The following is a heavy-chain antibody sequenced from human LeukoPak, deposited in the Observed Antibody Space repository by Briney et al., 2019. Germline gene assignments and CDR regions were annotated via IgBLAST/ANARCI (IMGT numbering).Heavy chain of an antibody. J-gene: IGHJ4*02. D-gene: IGHD3-3*01. V-gene: IGHV3-23*01. CDR1: GFTFSNYA. CDR2: ISGSGGST. CDR3: AKVPSSYYDFWSGYLDY. Sequence: GGSLRLSCAAAGFTFSNYAMTWVRQAPGRGLEWVSSISGSGGSTYYADSVKGRFTISRDNSKNTLYLQMNSLRAEDTAVYYCAKVPSSYYDFWSGYLDYWGQGTLVTVSS.